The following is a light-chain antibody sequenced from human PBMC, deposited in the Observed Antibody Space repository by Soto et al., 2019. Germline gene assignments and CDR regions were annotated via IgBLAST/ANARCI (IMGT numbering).Light chain of an antibody. CDR2: DDN. J-gene: IGLJ2*01. V-gene: IGLV3-21*02. CDR3: QVWDSGTDHAV. Sequence: SYELTQPPSVSVAPGQSARITCGGNNIGSQSVHWYQQKPGQAPVLVVYDDNDRPSGIPERFSGSKSGNTATLSITRVGVGDEADYYCQVWDSGTDHAVFGGGTKLTVL. CDR1: NIGSQS.